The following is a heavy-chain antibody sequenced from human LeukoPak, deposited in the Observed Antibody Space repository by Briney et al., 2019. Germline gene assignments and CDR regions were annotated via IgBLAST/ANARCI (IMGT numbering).Heavy chain of an antibody. Sequence: GGSLRLSCAASGFTFSSYWMSWVRQAPGKGLEWVANIKQDGSEKYYVDSVKGRFTISRDNAKNSLYLQMNSLRAEDTAVYYCARDLSRGWGQPYHFDLWGRGTLVTVSS. J-gene: IGHJ2*01. D-gene: IGHD3-10*01. V-gene: IGHV3-7*01. CDR1: GFTFSSYW. CDR2: IKQDGSEK. CDR3: ARDLSRGWGQPYHFDL.